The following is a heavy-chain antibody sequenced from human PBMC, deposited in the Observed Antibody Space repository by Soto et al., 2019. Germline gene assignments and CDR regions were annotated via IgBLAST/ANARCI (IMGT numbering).Heavy chain of an antibody. CDR3: AKSPDYYDRFDY. CDR1: GFTVSSNY. Sequence: GGSLRLSCAASGFTVSSNYMSWVRQAPGKGLEWVSIISDSGSSTSYADSVKGRFTISRDNSKNTLYPQLNSLRAEDTAVYFCAKSPDYYDRFDYWGKGTPVTVSS. J-gene: IGHJ4*02. CDR2: ISDSGSST. D-gene: IGHD3-22*01. V-gene: IGHV3-23*01.